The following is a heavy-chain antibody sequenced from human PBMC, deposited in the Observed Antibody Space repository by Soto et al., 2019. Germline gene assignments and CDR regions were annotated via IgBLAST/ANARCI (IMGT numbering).Heavy chain of an antibody. CDR1: GFTFSSYA. Sequence: TGGSLRLSCAASGFTFSSYAMSWVRQAPGKGLEWVSAISGSGGSTYYADSVKGRFTISRDNSKNTLYLQMNSLRAEDTAVYYCAKDPGAYYGSGSYSGYFDYWGQGTLVTVSS. V-gene: IGHV3-23*01. J-gene: IGHJ4*02. CDR3: AKDPGAYYGSGSYSGYFDY. D-gene: IGHD3-10*01. CDR2: ISGSGGST.